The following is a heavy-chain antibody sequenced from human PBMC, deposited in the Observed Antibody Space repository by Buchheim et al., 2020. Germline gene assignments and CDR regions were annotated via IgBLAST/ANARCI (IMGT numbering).Heavy chain of an antibody. J-gene: IGHJ4*02. CDR1: GFTFSGSA. D-gene: IGHD3-22*01. CDR2: IRSKAISYAT. CDR3: TRLDYYDSSGYYAY. Sequence: EVQLVESGGGLVQPGGSLKLSCAASGFTFSGSAMHWVCQASGKGLEWVGRIRSKAISYATAYAASVKGRFTISRDDSKNTAYLQMNSLKTEDTAVYYCTRLDYYDSSGYYAYWGQGTL. V-gene: IGHV3-73*02.